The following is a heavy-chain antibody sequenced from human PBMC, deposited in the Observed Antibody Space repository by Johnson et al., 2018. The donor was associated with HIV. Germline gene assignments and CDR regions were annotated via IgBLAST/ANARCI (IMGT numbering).Heavy chain of an antibody. V-gene: IGHV3-53*05. CDR3: ARDQSSRQAFDI. CDR2: IYSGGST. Sequence: VQLVETGGGLIQPGGSLRLSCAASGFTVSSNYMSWVRQAPGKGLEWVSVIYSGGSTYYADSVKGRFTIARDNSKNTLYLQMNSLRAEDTAVYYCARDQSSRQAFDIWGQGTMVTVSS. CDR1: GFTVSSNY. J-gene: IGHJ3*02. D-gene: IGHD6-6*01.